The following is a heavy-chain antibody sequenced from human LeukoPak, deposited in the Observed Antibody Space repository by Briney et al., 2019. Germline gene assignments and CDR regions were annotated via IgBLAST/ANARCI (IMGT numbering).Heavy chain of an antibody. CDR3: ARHSVTIFVVVIADNWFDP. J-gene: IGHJ5*02. CDR2: IYYSGST. Sequence: SETLSLTCTVSGGSISSSSYYWGWIRQPPGKGLEWIGSIYYSGSTYYNPSLKSRVTISVDTSKNQFSLKLSSVTAADTAVYYCARHSVTIFVVVIADNWFDPWGQGTLVTVSS. CDR1: GGSISSSSYY. V-gene: IGHV4-39*01. D-gene: IGHD3-3*01.